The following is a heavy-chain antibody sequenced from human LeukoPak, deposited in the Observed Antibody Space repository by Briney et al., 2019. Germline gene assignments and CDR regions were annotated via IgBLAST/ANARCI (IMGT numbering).Heavy chain of an antibody. V-gene: IGHV3-21*01. CDR2: ISSGSSSI. CDR3: VRGRGSYGWFDP. Sequence: PGGSLRLSCAASGFTFSNHYMNWVHQAPGKGLEWVSSISSGSSSIYYADSVKGRFTISRDDAKNTVDLQMNSLRGEDTAVYYCVRGRGSYGWFDPWGQGTLVTVSS. CDR1: GFTFSNHY. J-gene: IGHJ5*02. D-gene: IGHD3-10*01.